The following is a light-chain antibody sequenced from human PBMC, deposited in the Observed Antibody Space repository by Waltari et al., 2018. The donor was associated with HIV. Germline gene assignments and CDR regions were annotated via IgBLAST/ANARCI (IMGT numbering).Light chain of an antibody. CDR2: RNN. CDR3: VAWDDTLSALF. V-gene: IGLV1-47*01. CDR1: WSDTGRTS. Sequence: QSVLTPPPAASGTPGQRSTTSSSGSWSDTGRTSVNWYQQFPGTAPKLLIYRNNYRPSGVPDRISGSKSGTAAYLAISGLRSEDEADYYCVAWDDTLSALFFGGGTKLTVL. J-gene: IGLJ2*01.